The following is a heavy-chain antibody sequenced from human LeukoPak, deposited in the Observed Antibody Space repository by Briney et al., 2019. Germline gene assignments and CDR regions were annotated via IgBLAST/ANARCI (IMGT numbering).Heavy chain of an antibody. CDR3: AGDSWTNAVFDS. J-gene: IGHJ4*02. Sequence: SESLSLTCTVSSGSISTSSWSWLRQPPGKGLEWLGYIYDSGSATYNPSLKRRVALSIDTSKNQFSLKVNSVSAADTAVYYCAGDSWTNAVFDSWGQGTLVTVSS. V-gene: IGHV4-59*08. CDR1: SGSISTSS. D-gene: IGHD3-10*01. CDR2: IYDSGSA.